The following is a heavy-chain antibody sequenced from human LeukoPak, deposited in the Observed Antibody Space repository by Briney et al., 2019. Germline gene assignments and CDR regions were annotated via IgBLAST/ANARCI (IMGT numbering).Heavy chain of an antibody. Sequence: GGSRRLSCAASGFSFNMYAMSWVRLAPGKGLEWVSAIRGSGGSTYYADSVKGRFTISRDNSKNTLYLQMNSLRAEDTAVYYCAKDFQDSSGYYGPDAFDIWGQGTMVTVSS. D-gene: IGHD3-22*01. J-gene: IGHJ3*02. CDR2: IRGSGGST. V-gene: IGHV3-23*01. CDR1: GFSFNMYA. CDR3: AKDFQDSSGYYGPDAFDI.